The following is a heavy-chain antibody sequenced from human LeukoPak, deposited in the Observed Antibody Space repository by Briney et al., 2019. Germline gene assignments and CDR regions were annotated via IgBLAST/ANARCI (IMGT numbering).Heavy chain of an antibody. CDR3: ARDPDPYYYGSGSYRRWSY. D-gene: IGHD3-10*01. CDR1: GYTFTGYY. Sequence: ASVKVSCKASGYTFTGYYMHWVRQAPGQGLEWMGWINPNSGGTNYAQKFQGRVTMTRDTSISTAYMELSRLRSDDTAVYYCARDPDPYYYGSGSYRRWSYWGQGTLVTVSS. J-gene: IGHJ4*02. V-gene: IGHV1-2*02. CDR2: INPNSGGT.